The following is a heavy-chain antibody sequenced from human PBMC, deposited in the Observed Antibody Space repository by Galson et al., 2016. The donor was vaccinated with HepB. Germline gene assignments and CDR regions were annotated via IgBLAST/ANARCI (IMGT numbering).Heavy chain of an antibody. D-gene: IGHD4-17*01. CDR3: ASAPPRSGDYYFEN. Sequence: SLRLSCAATGFTFSAYGMHWVRQAPGKGLAWASRINSDGSRRIYADSVKGRFTNSRDNAENTLHLQMNSLSAEDTAVYHCASAPPRSGDYYFENWGHGTLVTVS. CDR2: INSDGSRR. CDR1: GFTFSAYG. V-gene: IGHV3-74*01. J-gene: IGHJ4*01.